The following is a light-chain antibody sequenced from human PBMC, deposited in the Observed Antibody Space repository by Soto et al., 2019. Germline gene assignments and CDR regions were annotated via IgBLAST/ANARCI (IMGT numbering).Light chain of an antibody. J-gene: IGLJ1*01. CDR2: DVS. Sequence: QSALTQPASVSGSPGQSITISCTGTSSDVGGYNYVSWYQQHPGKAPKLMIYDVSNRPSGVSNRFSGSKSGTTASLTIFGLQAEDEADYYCSSSTSSSTRVFGTGTKLTVL. CDR1: SSDVGGYNY. V-gene: IGLV2-14*01. CDR3: SSSTSSSTRV.